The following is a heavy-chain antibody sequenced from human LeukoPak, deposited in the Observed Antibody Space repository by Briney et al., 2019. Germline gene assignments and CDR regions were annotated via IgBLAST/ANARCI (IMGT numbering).Heavy chain of an antibody. CDR3: ARGGVYYWNPRY. D-gene: IGHD1-20*01. Sequence: GGSLRLSCVASGFSVSSNYMSWVRRGPGKGLERVSLLYTDGTTYYSSSVEGRFTITRDDSRNTIYLHMNSLRADDTAVYYCARGGVYYWNPRYWGQGTLVTVSS. CDR1: GFSVSSNY. V-gene: IGHV3-53*01. J-gene: IGHJ4*02. CDR2: LYTDGTT.